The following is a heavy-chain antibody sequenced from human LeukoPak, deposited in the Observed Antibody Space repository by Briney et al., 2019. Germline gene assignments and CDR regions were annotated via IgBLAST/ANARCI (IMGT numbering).Heavy chain of an antibody. CDR3: ARESEYGLGSYLY. J-gene: IGHJ4*02. CDR2: INSNGDRT. CDR1: GFTLTNYY. D-gene: IGHD3-16*02. V-gene: IGHV1-46*01. Sequence: ASVKVSCKASGFTLTNYYMHWVRQAPGQGLEWVGLINSNGDRTGYAQTFQGRVSITRDTSTSTVYMDLSSLRSEDMAVYYCARESEYGLGSYLYWGQGTLLTVSS.